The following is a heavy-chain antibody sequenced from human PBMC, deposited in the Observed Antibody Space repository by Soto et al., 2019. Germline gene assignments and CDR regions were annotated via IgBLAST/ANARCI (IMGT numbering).Heavy chain of an antibody. CDR3: ARDALCSGGSCYSVWFDP. CDR1: GGTFSSYA. V-gene: IGHV1-69*12. J-gene: IGHJ5*02. Sequence: QVQLVQSGAEVKKPGSSMKVSCKASGGTFSSYAISWVRQAPGQGLEWMGGIIPIFGTANYAQKFQGRVTITADESTSTAYMELSSLRSEDTAVYYCARDALCSGGSCYSVWFDPWGQGTLVTVSS. D-gene: IGHD2-15*01. CDR2: IIPIFGTA.